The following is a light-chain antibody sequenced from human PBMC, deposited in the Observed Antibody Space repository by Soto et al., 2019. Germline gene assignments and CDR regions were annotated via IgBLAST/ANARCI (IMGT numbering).Light chain of an antibody. CDR3: QQYNNWPLYT. Sequence: EIVMTQYPATLSVSPGERATLSCRASQSVSSNLAWYQQKPGQAPRLLIYGASTRATGIPARFSGSGSETEFTLTISSLQSDDFVLYYCQQYNNWPLYTFGQGTNLEIK. V-gene: IGKV3-15*01. CDR1: QSVSSN. CDR2: GAS. J-gene: IGKJ2*01.